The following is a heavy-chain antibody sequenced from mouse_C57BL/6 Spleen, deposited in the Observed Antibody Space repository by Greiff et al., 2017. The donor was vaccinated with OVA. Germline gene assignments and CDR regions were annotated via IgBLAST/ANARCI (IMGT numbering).Heavy chain of an antibody. Sequence: QVQLQQSGPELVKPGASVKISCKASGYAFSSSWMNWVKQRPGKGLEWIGRIYPGDGDTNYNGKFKGKATLTADKSSSTAYMQLSSLTSEDSAVYFCARKGADWDYFDYWGEGTNLTVSS. V-gene: IGHV1-82*01. CDR3: ARKGADWDYFDY. CDR2: IYPGDGDT. CDR1: GYAFSSSW. J-gene: IGHJ2*01.